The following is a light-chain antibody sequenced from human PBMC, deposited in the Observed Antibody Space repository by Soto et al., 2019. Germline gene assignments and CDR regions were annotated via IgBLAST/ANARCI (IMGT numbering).Light chain of an antibody. Sequence: EIVMTQSPVTLSVSPGERATLSCRASQSVSTNLAWYQQKPGQAPRLLIYSASTGATGIPAMFSASGSGTEFTLTISSLQSEDFAVYYCQQYNNWPLTFGGGTKVEIK. CDR1: QSVSTN. CDR3: QQYNNWPLT. V-gene: IGKV3-15*01. J-gene: IGKJ4*01. CDR2: SAS.